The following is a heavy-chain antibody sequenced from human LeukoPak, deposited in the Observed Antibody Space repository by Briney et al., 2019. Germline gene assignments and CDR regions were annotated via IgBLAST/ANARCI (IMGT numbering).Heavy chain of an antibody. CDR3: ARSAAAGRIVATFGY. D-gene: IGHD5-12*01. J-gene: IGHJ4*02. V-gene: IGHV3-11*04. CDR1: GLIFSNAW. Sequence: GGSLRLSCAASGLIFSNAWMSWVRQAPGKGVEWVSHLSSSATTTYYADSVKGRFTISRDNAKNSLFLQMNSLRADDTAVYYCARSAAAGRIVATFGYWGQGTLVIVSS. CDR2: LSSSATTT.